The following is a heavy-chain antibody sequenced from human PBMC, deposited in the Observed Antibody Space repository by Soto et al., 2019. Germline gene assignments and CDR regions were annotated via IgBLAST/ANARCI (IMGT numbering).Heavy chain of an antibody. J-gene: IGHJ3*02. D-gene: IGHD3-22*01. CDR2: IYYSGST. CDR3: VSNRWDSSGYYYELAFDI. CDR1: GGSISSYY. V-gene: IGHV4-59*01. Sequence: QVQLQESGPGLVKPSETLSLTCTVSGGSISSYYWSWIRQPPGKGLEWIGYIYYSGSTNYNPSLKSRVTISVDTSKNQFSLKLSSVTAADTAVYYCVSNRWDSSGYYYELAFDIWGQGTMVTVSS.